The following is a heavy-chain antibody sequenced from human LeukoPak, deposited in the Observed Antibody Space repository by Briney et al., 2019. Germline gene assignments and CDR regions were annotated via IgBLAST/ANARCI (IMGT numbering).Heavy chain of an antibody. CDR1: AYSISDGWV. J-gene: IGHJ5*02. D-gene: IGHD1-26*01. Sequence: SGTLSLTCTVSAYSISDGWVWGMIRQPPGKGLEWIGSIYHSGTTYYNLSLKSRVTMSVDTSNNQFPLKLTSVTAADAAMCYCSRLSHVAGAPKVSWFDPWGQGTLVTVSS. V-gene: IGHV4-38-2*02. CDR3: SRLSHVAGAPKVSWFDP. CDR2: IYHSGTT.